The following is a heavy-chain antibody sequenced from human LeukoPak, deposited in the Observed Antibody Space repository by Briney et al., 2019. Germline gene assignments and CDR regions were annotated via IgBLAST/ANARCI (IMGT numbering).Heavy chain of an antibody. D-gene: IGHD5-18*01. Sequence: SETLSLTCIVSGGSISSGGYYWSWIRQHPGKGLEGMGNIYYSGSTCYNPSLKSRVTISVDTSKNQFSLKLSSVTAADTAVYYCARERESGRGYNYGYDAFDIWGQGTMVTVSS. CDR1: GGSISSGGYY. CDR3: ARERESGRGYNYGYDAFDI. J-gene: IGHJ3*02. V-gene: IGHV4-31*03. CDR2: IYYSGST.